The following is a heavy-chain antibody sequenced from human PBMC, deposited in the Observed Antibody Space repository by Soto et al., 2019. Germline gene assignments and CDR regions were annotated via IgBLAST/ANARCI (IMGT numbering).Heavy chain of an antibody. V-gene: IGHV1-18*01. D-gene: IGHD5-18*01. CDR2: IGGYTGNT. CDR1: GYTFTNYG. CDR3: APHTLDTGMPSGY. Sequence: QVQLVQSGAEVREPGASVKVSCKASGYTFTNYGVSWVRQAPGQGLEWMGWIGGYTGNTNYAQKLQGRVTLTTDTSTSTAYMELRSLRSDDTAVYYCAPHTLDTGMPSGYWGQGTLVTVSS. J-gene: IGHJ4*02.